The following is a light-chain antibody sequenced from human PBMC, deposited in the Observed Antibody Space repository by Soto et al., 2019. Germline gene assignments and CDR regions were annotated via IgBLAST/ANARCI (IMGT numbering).Light chain of an antibody. V-gene: IGKV3-20*01. Sequence: EIVLTQSPGTLSLSPGDRATLSCRASQTVSFSYFAWYQQKPGQAPRLLIYGASSRATGIPDRFSGSESGTDFTLTISRLEPEDFAVYYCQQYGSSPLTFGGGTKVEIK. CDR3: QQYGSSPLT. CDR2: GAS. J-gene: IGKJ4*01. CDR1: QTVSFSY.